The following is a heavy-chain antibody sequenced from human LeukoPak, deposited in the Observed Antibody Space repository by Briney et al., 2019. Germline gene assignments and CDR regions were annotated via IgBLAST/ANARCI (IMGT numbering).Heavy chain of an antibody. D-gene: IGHD5-12*01. CDR1: GYSFTGHY. Sequence: GASVKVSCKASGYSFTGHYMHWVRQAPGQGLEWMGWIDPDSGGTNLAQKFQGRVTMTTDTSITTAYMELTRLRSDDTAVYYCANWAATIRNFNYWGQGTLVTVSS. J-gene: IGHJ4*02. V-gene: IGHV1-2*02. CDR2: IDPDSGGT. CDR3: ANWAATIRNFNY.